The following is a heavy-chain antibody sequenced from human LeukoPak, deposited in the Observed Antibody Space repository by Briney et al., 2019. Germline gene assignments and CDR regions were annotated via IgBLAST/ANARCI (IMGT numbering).Heavy chain of an antibody. CDR1: GGTFSSYA. CDR2: IIPIFGTA. V-gene: IGHV1-69*13. Sequence: VASVKVSCKASGGTFSSYAISWVRQAPGQGLEWMGGIIPIFGTANYAQKFQGRVTITADESTSTAHMELSSLRSEDTAVYYCAREDGVVVVPAAMPPSAYGMDVWGQGTTVTVSS. D-gene: IGHD2-2*01. CDR3: AREDGVVVVPAAMPPSAYGMDV. J-gene: IGHJ6*02.